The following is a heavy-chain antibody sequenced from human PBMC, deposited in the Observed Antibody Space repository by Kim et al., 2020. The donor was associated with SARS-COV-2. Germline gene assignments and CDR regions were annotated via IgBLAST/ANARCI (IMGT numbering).Heavy chain of an antibody. Sequence: SETLSLTCTVSGGSISSSSYYWGWIRQHPGKGLEWIGSIYYSGSTYYNPSLKSRVTISVDTSKNQFSLKLSSVTAADTAVYYCARYCSSTSCYGPPDYFDYWGQGTLVTVSS. CDR3: ARYCSSTSCYGPPDYFDY. J-gene: IGHJ4*02. CDR2: IYYSGST. CDR1: GGSISSSSYY. D-gene: IGHD2-2*01. V-gene: IGHV4-39*07.